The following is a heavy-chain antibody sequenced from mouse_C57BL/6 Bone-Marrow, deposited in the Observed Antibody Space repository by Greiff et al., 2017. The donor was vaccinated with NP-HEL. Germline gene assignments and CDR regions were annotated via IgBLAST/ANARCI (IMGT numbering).Heavy chain of an antibody. V-gene: IGHV1-55*01. CDR2: IYPGSGST. Sequence: VQLQQPGAELVKPGASVKMSCKASGYTFTSYWITWVKQRPGQGLEWIGDIYPGSGSTNYNEKFKSKATLTVDTSSSTANRQLSSLTSEDSAVYYCASGAYGSSYGYFDVWGTGTTLPVSS. CDR3: ASGAYGSSYGYFDV. D-gene: IGHD1-1*01. CDR1: GYTFTSYW. J-gene: IGHJ1*03.